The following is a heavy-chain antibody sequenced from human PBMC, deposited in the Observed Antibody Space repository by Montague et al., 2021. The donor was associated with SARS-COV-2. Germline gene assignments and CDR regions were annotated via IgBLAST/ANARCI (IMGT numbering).Heavy chain of an antibody. Sequence: SLRLSWAASGFLFSSYGMHWVRQAPGKGLEWVAHIWYDGSNENYVDSVKGRFTISRDNFKNTLYLQMNSLRAEDTAIYYCARGSVGGYYLGYWGQGTLVTVSS. D-gene: IGHD1-26*01. CDR2: IWYDGSNE. V-gene: IGHV3-33*01. CDR3: ARGSVGGYYLGY. J-gene: IGHJ4*02. CDR1: GFLFSSYG.